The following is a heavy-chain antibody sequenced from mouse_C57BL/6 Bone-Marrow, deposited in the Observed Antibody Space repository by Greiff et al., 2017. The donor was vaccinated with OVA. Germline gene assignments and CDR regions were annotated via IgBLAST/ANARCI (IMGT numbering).Heavy chain of an antibody. CDR3: ASPYGNYDWFAY. J-gene: IGHJ3*01. D-gene: IGHD2-1*01. Sequence: VQLQQSDAGLVKPGASVKISCKVSGYTFTDHTIHWMKQRPEQGLEWIGYIYPRDGSTKYNEKFKGKATLTADKSSSTAYMQLNSLTSEDSAVYFCASPYGNYDWFAYWGQGTLVTVSA. V-gene: IGHV1-78*01. CDR1: GYTFTDHT. CDR2: IYPRDGST.